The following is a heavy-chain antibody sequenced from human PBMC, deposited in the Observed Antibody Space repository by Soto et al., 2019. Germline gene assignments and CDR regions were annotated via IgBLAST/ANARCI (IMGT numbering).Heavy chain of an antibody. CDR3: ARDRSSSWYWDH. CDR2: ISVYNGNT. J-gene: IGHJ4*01. CDR1: GYTFASYG. V-gene: IGHV1-18*01. D-gene: IGHD6-13*01. Sequence: QVQLVQSGPEVKQPGASVKVSCKASGYTFASYGVTWVRQAPGQGLEWMGWISVYNGNTNYAQKLQGRVSMTADTSTNTAYMELRSLRSDDTAVYFCARDRSSSWYWDHWGHGSLVTVSS.